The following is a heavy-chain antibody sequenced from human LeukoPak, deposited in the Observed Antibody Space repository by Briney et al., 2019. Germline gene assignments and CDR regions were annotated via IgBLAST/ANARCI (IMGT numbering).Heavy chain of an antibody. CDR3: AREEYSSSSVFDY. D-gene: IGHD6-6*01. CDR2: FYTSGTP. CDR1: GGSISRGSYF. J-gene: IGHJ4*02. V-gene: IGHV4-61*02. Sequence: SETLSLTCTVSGGSISRGSYFWSWIRQPAGKGLEWIGRFYTSGTPNYNPSLKSRVTISVDTSKNQFSLKLSSVTAADTAVYYCAREEYSSSSVFDYWGQGTLVTVSS.